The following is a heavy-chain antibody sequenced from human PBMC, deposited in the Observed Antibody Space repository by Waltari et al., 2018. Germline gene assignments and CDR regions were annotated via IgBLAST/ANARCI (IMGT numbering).Heavy chain of an antibody. Sequence: QVQLVQSGAEVKKPGSSVKVSCKASGGTFSSYAISWVRQAPGQGLEWMGGIIPIFGTANYAQKFQGRVTITADESTSTAYMELSSLRSEDTAVYYCAREPRNIQWELSSGYYFDYWGQGTLVTVSS. D-gene: IGHD1-26*01. J-gene: IGHJ4*02. CDR3: AREPRNIQWELSSGYYFDY. CDR2: IIPIFGTA. V-gene: IGHV1-69*13. CDR1: GGTFSSYA.